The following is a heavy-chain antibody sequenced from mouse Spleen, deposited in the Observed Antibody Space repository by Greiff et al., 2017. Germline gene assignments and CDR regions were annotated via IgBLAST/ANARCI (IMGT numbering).Heavy chain of an antibody. CDR3: AATVEAMDY. V-gene: IGHV1-18*01. D-gene: IGHD1-1*01. J-gene: IGHJ4*01. CDR1: GYTFTDYN. CDR2: INPNNGGT. Sequence: EVQLQQSGPELVKPGASVKIPCKASGYTFTDYNMDWVKQSHGKSLEWIGDINPNNGGTIYNQKFKGKATLTVDKSSSTAYMELRSLTSEDTAVYYCAATVEAMDYWGQGTSVTVSS.